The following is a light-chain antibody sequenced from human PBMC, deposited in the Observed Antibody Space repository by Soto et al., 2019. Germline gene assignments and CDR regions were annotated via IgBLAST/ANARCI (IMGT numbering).Light chain of an antibody. V-gene: IGKV1-39*01. CDR3: QQTYSIPPLS. Sequence: DIRMTQSPSSLSASVGDRVTITCRAGQSVTTYLNWYQQKPGKAPKLLIYVASSLQSGVPSRFSGSGSGTDFALTISSLQPEDSATYFCQQTYSIPPLSFGGGTKVEIK. CDR2: VAS. J-gene: IGKJ4*01. CDR1: QSVTTY.